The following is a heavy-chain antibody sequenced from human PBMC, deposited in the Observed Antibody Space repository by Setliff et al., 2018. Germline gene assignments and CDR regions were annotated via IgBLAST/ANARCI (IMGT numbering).Heavy chain of an antibody. V-gene: IGHV4-61*09. CDR2: ISPSGST. D-gene: IGHD1-26*01. J-gene: IGHJ4*02. CDR3: ARSPSSGAYWNPRPFYSDY. Sequence: SETLSLTCSVSGASITSGGFYWTWIRQPAGKGLEWIGHISPSGSTTYNPSVKSRVTISLDTSKNHFSLKLDSVTAAGTALYYCARSPSSGAYWNPRPFYSDYWARGTLVTV. CDR1: GASITSGGFY.